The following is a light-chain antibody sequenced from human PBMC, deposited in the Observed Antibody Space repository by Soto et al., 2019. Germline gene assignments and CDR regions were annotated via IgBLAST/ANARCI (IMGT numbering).Light chain of an antibody. CDR3: SSYTSNNNIV. CDR1: SSDIGTYNY. CDR2: DVT. V-gene: IGLV2-14*03. J-gene: IGLJ7*01. Sequence: QSVLTQPASVSGSPGQSITISCTGTSSDIGTYNYVSWYQQHPGQAPKLMIYDVTNRPSGISNRFSGSKSGNTASLTISGLQAEDEADYYCSSYTSNNNIVFGGGTQLTFL.